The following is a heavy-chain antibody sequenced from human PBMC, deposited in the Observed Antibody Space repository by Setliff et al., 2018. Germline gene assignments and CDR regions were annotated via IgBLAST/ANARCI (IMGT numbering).Heavy chain of an antibody. D-gene: IGHD2-2*01. CDR1: GGSISSMSYY. CDR3: ARGRPPLVGDY. CDR2: IYYSGST. J-gene: IGHJ4*02. Sequence: SETLSLTCTVSGGSISSMSYYWGWIRQPPGKGLEWIGSIYYSGSTYYNPSLESRVTISVDTSKNQVSLKLSPMTAADTAVYYCARGRPPLVGDYWGQGTLVTVSS. V-gene: IGHV4-39*07.